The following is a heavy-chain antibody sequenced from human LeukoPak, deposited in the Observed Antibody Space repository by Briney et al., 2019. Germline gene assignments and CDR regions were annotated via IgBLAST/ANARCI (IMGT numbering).Heavy chain of an antibody. D-gene: IGHD3-16*01. CDR1: GGSISSSSYY. J-gene: IGHJ3*02. CDR2: IYYSGST. CDR3: ARVGMITFGGVGDAFDI. V-gene: IGHV4-39*07. Sequence: SETLSLTCTVSGGSISSSSYYWGWIRQPPGKGLEWIRSIYYSGSTYYNPSLKSRVTISVDTSKNQFSLKLSSVTAADTAVYYCARVGMITFGGVGDAFDIWGQGTMVTVSS.